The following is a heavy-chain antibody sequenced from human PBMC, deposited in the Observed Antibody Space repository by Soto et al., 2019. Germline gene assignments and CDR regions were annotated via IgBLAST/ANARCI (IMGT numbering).Heavy chain of an antibody. CDR3: ARGMSYYASSGYFDAFDI. D-gene: IGHD3-22*01. Sequence: QVQLQESGPGLVKPSQTLSLTCTVSGGSISSGGYYWSWIRQHPGKGLEWIGHIYYSGSTYYNPSLKRRVTTSVDRSKNQFSLKLSSVTAAATAVYYCARGMSYYASSGYFDAFDIWGQGTMVTVSS. CDR1: GGSISSGGYY. CDR2: IYYSGST. J-gene: IGHJ3*02. V-gene: IGHV4-31*03.